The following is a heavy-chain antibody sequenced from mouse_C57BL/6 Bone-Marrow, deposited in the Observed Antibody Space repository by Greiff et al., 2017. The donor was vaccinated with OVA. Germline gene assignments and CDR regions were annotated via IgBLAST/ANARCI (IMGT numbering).Heavy chain of an antibody. CDR1: GFSLTSYG. V-gene: IGHV2-3*01. CDR3: AKPDVHYAMDY. CDR2: IWGDGGT. Sequence: VKLMESGPGLVAPSQSLSITCTVSGFSLTSYGVSWVRQPPGKGLEWLGVIWGDGGTNYHSALISSLSISKDNSKSQVFSKLNSLQTDDTATYYCAKPDVHYAMDYWGQGTSVTVSS. J-gene: IGHJ4*01.